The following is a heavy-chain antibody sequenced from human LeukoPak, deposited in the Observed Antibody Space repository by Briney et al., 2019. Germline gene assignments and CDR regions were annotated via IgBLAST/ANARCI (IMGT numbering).Heavy chain of an antibody. CDR3: ARGGTAVIAPYAFDI. V-gene: IGHV4-59*01. D-gene: IGHD4-23*01. J-gene: IGHJ3*02. Sequence: PSETLSLTCTGSGGSISSYYWSWIRQPPGKGLEWIGYIYYSGSTNCNPSVKSRVAMSVDTSKKQFSLKLSSLTAADTAVYYCARGGTAVIAPYAFDIWGQGTMVTVSS. CDR1: GGSISSYY. CDR2: IYYSGST.